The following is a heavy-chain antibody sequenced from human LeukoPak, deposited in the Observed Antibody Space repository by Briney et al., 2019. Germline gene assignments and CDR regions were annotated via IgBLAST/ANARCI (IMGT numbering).Heavy chain of an antibody. CDR2: IYYSGST. CDR3: ARDLRDGMDV. CDR1: SGSISSYY. Sequence: KPSETLSLTCTVSSGSISSYYWSWIRQPPGKGLEWIGYIYYSGSTNYNPSLKSRVTISVDTSKNQFSLKLSSVTAADTAVYYCARDLRDGMDVWGQGTTVTVSS. J-gene: IGHJ6*02. V-gene: IGHV4-59*12.